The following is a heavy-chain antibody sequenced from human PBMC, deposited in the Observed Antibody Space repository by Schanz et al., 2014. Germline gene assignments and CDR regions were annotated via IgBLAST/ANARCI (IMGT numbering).Heavy chain of an antibody. CDR3: ARDLSSLIQGDV. J-gene: IGHJ6*04. V-gene: IGHV3-48*01. CDR2: ISSSSGTI. CDR1: GFTFSNYG. Sequence: VQLVESGGGVVQPGRSLRLTCAASGFTFSNYGMNWVRQAPEKGLEWVSYISSSSGTIYYADSVKGRFTISRDNAKNLLYLQMNGLRAEDTAVYFCARDLSSLIQGDVWGKGTTVTVSS. D-gene: IGHD2-2*01.